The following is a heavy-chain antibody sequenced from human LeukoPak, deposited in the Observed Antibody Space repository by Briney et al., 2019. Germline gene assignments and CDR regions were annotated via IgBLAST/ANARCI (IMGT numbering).Heavy chain of an antibody. D-gene: IGHD1-26*01. V-gene: IGHV1-69*04. CDR3: AREVESGSYSFGY. Sequence: GASVKVSCKASGGTFSSYAISWVRPAPGQGLEWMGRIIPILGIANYAQKFQGRVTITADKSTSTAYMELSSLRSEDTAVYYCAREVESGSYSFGYWGQGTLVTVSS. CDR2: IIPILGIA. J-gene: IGHJ4*02. CDR1: GGTFSSYA.